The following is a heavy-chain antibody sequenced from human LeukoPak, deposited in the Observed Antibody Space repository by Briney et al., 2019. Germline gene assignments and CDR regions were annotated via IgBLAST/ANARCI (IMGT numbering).Heavy chain of an antibody. CDR3: ANLARPLDY. D-gene: IGHD6-6*01. V-gene: IGHV3-30*02. J-gene: IGHJ4*02. CDR1: GFTFSSYG. CDR2: IRYDGSNE. Sequence: GGSLRLSCAASGFTFSSYGIHWVRQAPGKGLEWVAFIRYDGSNEYVDSVKGRFTISRDNSKNTLYLQMNSLKPEDTAVYYCANLARPLDYWGQGALVTVSS.